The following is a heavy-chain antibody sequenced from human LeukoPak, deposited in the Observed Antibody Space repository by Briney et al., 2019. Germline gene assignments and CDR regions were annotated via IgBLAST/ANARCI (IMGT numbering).Heavy chain of an antibody. D-gene: IGHD3-22*01. CDR3: AKGGHYYDSSGYLFDY. CDR2: ISGSGGST. Sequence: GGSLRLSCAASGFTFSSYAMSWVRQAPGKGLEWVSAISGSGGSTYYADSVKGRFTISRDNSKNTLYLQMNSLRAEDTAVYYCAKGGHYYDSSGYLFDYWGQGTLVTVSS. CDR1: GFTFSSYA. J-gene: IGHJ4*02. V-gene: IGHV3-23*01.